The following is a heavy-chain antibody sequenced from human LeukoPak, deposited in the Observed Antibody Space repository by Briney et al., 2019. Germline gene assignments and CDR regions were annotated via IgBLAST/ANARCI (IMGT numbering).Heavy chain of an antibody. CDR2: ISSSSSYM. CDR3: ARIGSVAGTQGYYFDY. D-gene: IGHD6-19*01. J-gene: IGHJ4*02. V-gene: IGHV3-21*01. CDR1: GFTFSSYS. Sequence: PGGSLRLSCAASGFTFSSYSMNWVRQAPGKGLEWVSSISSSSSYMYYADSVKGRFTISRDNAKNSLYLQMNSLRAEDTAVYYCARIGSVAGTQGYYFDYWGQGTLVTVSS.